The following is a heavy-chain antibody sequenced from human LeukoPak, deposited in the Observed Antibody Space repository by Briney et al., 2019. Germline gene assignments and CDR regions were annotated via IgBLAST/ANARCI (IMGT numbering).Heavy chain of an antibody. CDR1: GYTFTGYY. CDR2: INPNSGGT. J-gene: IGHJ5*02. Sequence: GASVKVSCKAPGYTFTGYYMHWVRQAPGQGLEWMGRINPNSGGTNYAQKFQGRVTMTRDTSISTAYMELSRLRSDDTAVYYCARASRDFWSGYYQGGDWFDPWGQGTLVTVSS. D-gene: IGHD3-3*01. V-gene: IGHV1-2*06. CDR3: ARASRDFWSGYYQGGDWFDP.